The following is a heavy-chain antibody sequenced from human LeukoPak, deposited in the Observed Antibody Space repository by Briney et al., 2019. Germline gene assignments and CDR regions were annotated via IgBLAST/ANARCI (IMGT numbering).Heavy chain of an antibody. Sequence: GRSLRLSCAASGFTFSSYGMHWVRQAPGEGLEWVAVILYDGSNKYYADSVKGRFTISRDNSKNTLYLQMNSLRAEDTAVYYCAKGVAVVVVPAAMDYWGQGTLVTVSS. CDR1: GFTFSSYG. CDR3: AKGVAVVVVPAAMDY. V-gene: IGHV3-30*18. J-gene: IGHJ4*02. D-gene: IGHD2-2*01. CDR2: ILYDGSNK.